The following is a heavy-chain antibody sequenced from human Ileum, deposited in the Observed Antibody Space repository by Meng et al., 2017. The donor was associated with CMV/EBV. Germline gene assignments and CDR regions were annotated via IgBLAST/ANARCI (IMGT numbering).Heavy chain of an antibody. D-gene: IGHD6-13*01. CDR1: GHSFSGIGAI. J-gene: IGHJ2*01. V-gene: IGHV6-1*01. CDR3: ARENGYEWYFDF. Sequence: LQQSGPGPLKPSQTLSLSVSNFGHSFSGIGAIWNWIRQSPSRGLEWLGKTYYRSKWYNDYAPSVKSRITVKPDTSKNQFSLQLNSVTPEDTAVYYCARENGYEWYFDFWGRGTLVTVSS. CDR2: TYYRSKWYN.